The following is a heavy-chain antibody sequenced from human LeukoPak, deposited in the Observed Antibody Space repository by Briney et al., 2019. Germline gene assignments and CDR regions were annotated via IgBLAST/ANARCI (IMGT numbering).Heavy chain of an antibody. D-gene: IGHD2-2*01. CDR1: GDSISSSSYY. V-gene: IGHV4-39*01. CDR3: ATIVVVPAAYLHYYYYYGMDV. CDR2: IFYSGST. Sequence: SETLSLTCTVSGDSISSSSYYWGWIRQPPGKGLEWIGSIFYSGSTYYNPSLKSRVTISVDTSKNQFSLKLSSVTAADTAVYYCATIVVVPAAYLHYYYYYGMDVWGQGTTVTVSS. J-gene: IGHJ6*02.